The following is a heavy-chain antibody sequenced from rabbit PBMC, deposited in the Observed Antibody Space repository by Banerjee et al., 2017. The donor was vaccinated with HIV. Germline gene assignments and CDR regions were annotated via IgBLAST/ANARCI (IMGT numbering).Heavy chain of an antibody. V-gene: IGHV1S43*01. CDR3: ARANNGVVGLNL. CDR2: IYSSNGDK. D-gene: IGHD2-1*01. J-gene: IGHJ4*01. Sequence: QEQLVESGGGLVTPGGNLTLTCKASGFDFSNYGVSWVRQAPGKGLELIACIYSSNGDKWYASWVNGRFTISRSTSLNTVDLKMTSLTGADTATYFCARANNGVVGLNLWGQGTLVTVS. CDR1: GFDFSNYG.